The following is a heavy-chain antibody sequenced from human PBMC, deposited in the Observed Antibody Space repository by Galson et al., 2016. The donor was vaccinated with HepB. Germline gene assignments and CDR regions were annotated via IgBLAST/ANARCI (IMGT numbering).Heavy chain of an antibody. V-gene: IGHV3-30*18. D-gene: IGHD3-22*01. Sequence: SLRLSCAASGFTFSSYGMHWVRQAPGKGLEWVAVILYDGSDKNYAESVKGRFTISRDNSKNTLYLQMNSLRVEDTAVYYCAKLHTDTIVGDVWGKGNPSHRLL. CDR3: AKLHTDTIVGDV. CDR2: ILYDGSDK. J-gene: IGHJ6*04. CDR1: GFTFSSYG.